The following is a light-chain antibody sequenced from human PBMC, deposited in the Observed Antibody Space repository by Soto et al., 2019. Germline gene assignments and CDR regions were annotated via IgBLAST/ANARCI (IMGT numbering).Light chain of an antibody. V-gene: IGLV1-40*01. CDR1: SSNIGAGYD. CDR3: QSYDSRLSGYV. J-gene: IGLJ1*01. Sequence: QSVLTQPPSVSGAPGQRVTISCTGGSSNIGAGYDVQWYQQLPGTAPKLLIYVNSNRPSGVPGRFSGYKSATSASLAITGLQDEDEADYYCQSYDSRLSGYVFGTGTKVTVL. CDR2: VNS.